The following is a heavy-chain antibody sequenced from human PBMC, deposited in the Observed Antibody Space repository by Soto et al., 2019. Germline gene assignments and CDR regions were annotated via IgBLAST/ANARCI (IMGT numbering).Heavy chain of an antibody. CDR3: ARMTTVTTLVFY. CDR2: IYYSGST. J-gene: IGHJ4*02. Sequence: QLQLQESGPGLVKPSETLSLTCTVSGGSISSSSYYWGWIRQPPGKGLEWIGSIYYSGSTYYNPSLKSRVTIYVDTSKNQFSLKLSSVTAADTAVYYCARMTTVTTLVFYWGQGTLVTVSS. CDR1: GGSISSSSYY. V-gene: IGHV4-39*01. D-gene: IGHD4-4*01.